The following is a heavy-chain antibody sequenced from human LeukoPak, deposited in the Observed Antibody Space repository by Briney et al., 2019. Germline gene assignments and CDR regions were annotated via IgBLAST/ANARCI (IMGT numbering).Heavy chain of an antibody. D-gene: IGHD1-14*01. CDR3: ARSGAPDYYYYMDA. CDR1: GGSISSYY. CDR2: IYYGGST. J-gene: IGHJ6*03. V-gene: IGHV4-59*01. Sequence: SETLSLTCTVSGGSISSYYWSWIRQPPGKGLEWIGYIYYGGSTNYNPSLKSRVTISVDTSKNQFSLKLSSVTAADTAVYYCARSGAPDYYYYMDAWGKGTTVTVSS.